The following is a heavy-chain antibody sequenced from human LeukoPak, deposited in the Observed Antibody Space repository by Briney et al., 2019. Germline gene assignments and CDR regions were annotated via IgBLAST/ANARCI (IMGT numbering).Heavy chain of an antibody. CDR1: GITLSNYG. CDR3: AAIAAAGPSLSLYYYYGMDV. CDR2: ISSSGSTI. Sequence: GGSLRLSCAVSGITLSNYGMSWVRQAPGKGLEWVSYISSSGSTIYYADSVKGRFTISRDNAKNSLYLQMNSLRAEDTAVYYCAAIAAAGPSLSLYYYYGMDVWGQGTTVTVSS. D-gene: IGHD6-13*01. V-gene: IGHV3-48*04. J-gene: IGHJ6*02.